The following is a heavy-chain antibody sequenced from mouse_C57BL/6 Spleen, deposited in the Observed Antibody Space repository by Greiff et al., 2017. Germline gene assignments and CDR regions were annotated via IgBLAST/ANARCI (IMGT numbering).Heavy chain of an antibody. Sequence: QVQLQQPGPELVKPGASVKISCKASGYTFTNYCMHWVKQRPGQGLEWIGWIYPCDSYTNYNQKFKGKATLTVDTSSSTAYMQLSSLTSEDSAVYVCARLRRRYFDVWGTGTSVTVSS. D-gene: IGHD2-12*01. CDR3: ARLRRRYFDV. V-gene: IGHV1-50*01. CDR2: IYPCDSYT. J-gene: IGHJ1*03. CDR1: GYTFTNYC.